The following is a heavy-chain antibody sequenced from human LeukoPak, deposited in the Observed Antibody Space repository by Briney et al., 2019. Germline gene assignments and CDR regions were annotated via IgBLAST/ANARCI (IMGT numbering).Heavy chain of an antibody. J-gene: IGHJ4*02. CDR2: FYYRGNT. V-gene: IGHV4-39*01. CDR1: GGSISGSTYY. CDR3: ARGPLIAAAGTW. D-gene: IGHD6-13*01. Sequence: KTSETLSLTCTVSGGSISGSTYYWGWIRQPPGGGLEWIGSFYYRGNTYYNPSLESRVTISVDTSKNQFSLRLTSVTAADTAVYYCARGPLIAAAGTWWGQGTLVTVSS.